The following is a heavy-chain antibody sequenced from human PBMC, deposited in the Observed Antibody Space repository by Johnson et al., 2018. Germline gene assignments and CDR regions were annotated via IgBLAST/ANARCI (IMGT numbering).Heavy chain of an antibody. CDR2: ISYDGSNK. CDR1: GFTFSSYA. J-gene: IGHJ3*02. D-gene: IGHD2-15*01. V-gene: IGHV3-30-3*01. CDR3: ARDGYCSGGGCYSSAFDI. Sequence: QVQLVQSGGGVVQPGRSLRLFCAASGFTFSSYAMHWVRQAPGKGLEWVAVISYDGSNKYYADSVKGRFTISRDTSKNTLYLQMNSLRAEDTAVYYCARDGYCSGGGCYSSAFDIWGQGTMVTVSS.